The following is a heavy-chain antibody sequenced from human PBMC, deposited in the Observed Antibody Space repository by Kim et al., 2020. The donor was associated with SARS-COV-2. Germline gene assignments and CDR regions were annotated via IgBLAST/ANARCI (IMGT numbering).Heavy chain of an antibody. J-gene: IGHJ6*02. V-gene: IGHV1-69*13. D-gene: IGHD2-2*01. CDR1: GGTFSSYA. Sequence: SVKVSCKASGGTFSSYAISWVRQAPGQALEWMGGIIPIFGTANYAQKFQGRVTITADESTSTAYMELTSLRSEDTAVYYCAREGYCSSTSCLYYYYGMDVWGQGTTVTVSS. CDR3: AREGYCSSTSCLYYYYGMDV. CDR2: IIPIFGTA.